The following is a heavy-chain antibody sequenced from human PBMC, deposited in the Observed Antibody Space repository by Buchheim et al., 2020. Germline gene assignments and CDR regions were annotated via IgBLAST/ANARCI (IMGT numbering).Heavy chain of an antibody. Sequence: EVQLLESGGDLVQPGGSLRLSCAASGFTFSSYAMTWVRQAPGKGLEWVSGISGSGGSTDYADSVRGRFTISRDNSKNTLYLQMNSLRAEDTAVYYCAKVRRAGGAWYFDLWGRGTL. CDR2: ISGSGGST. J-gene: IGHJ2*01. CDR1: GFTFSSYA. D-gene: IGHD6-19*01. V-gene: IGHV3-23*01. CDR3: AKVRRAGGAWYFDL.